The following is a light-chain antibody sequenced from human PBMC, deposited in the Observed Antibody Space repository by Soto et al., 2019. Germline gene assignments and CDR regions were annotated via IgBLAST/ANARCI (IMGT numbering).Light chain of an antibody. Sequence: LTQAPGTLSLSPGERAPLSCRASQTVNSRHLNWYQHKPGQAPRLLIYGASIRATGIPDRFSGSRSGADFSLTITMHEPEDSAVYYCQQFDDSRPAFTFGQGTKLAI. J-gene: IGKJ2*01. V-gene: IGKV3-20*01. CDR1: QTVNSRH. CDR3: QQFDDSRPAFT. CDR2: GAS.